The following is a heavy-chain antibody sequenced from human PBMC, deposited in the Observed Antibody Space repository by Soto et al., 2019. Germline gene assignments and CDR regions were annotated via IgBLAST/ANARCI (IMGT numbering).Heavy chain of an antibody. CDR2: IYYSEST. CDR1: GGSISSSYY. J-gene: IGHJ1*01. V-gene: IGHV4-39*01. Sequence: QLQLQESGPGLVKPSETLSLTCTVSGGSISSSYYWGWIRQPPGKGLEWIGSIYYSESTYYNPSLKSRVTISVDTSKNQFSLKLSSVTAADTAVYYCATVWFGESQHWGQGTLVTVSS. D-gene: IGHD3-10*01. CDR3: ATVWFGESQH.